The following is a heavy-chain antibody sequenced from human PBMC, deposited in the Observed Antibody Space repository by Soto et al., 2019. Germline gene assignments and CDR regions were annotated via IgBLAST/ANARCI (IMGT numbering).Heavy chain of an antibody. J-gene: IGHJ6*02. CDR3: ARDQVGDTAMAHVGLRAYGMDV. V-gene: IGHV4-39*07. CDR2: IYYSGST. D-gene: IGHD5-18*01. Sequence: SETLSLTCTVSGGSISSSSYYWGWIRQPPGKGLEWIGSIYYSGSTYYNPSLKSRVTISVDTSKNQFSLKLSSVTAADTAVYYCARDQVGDTAMAHVGLRAYGMDVCGQGTTVTVSS. CDR1: GGSISSSSYY.